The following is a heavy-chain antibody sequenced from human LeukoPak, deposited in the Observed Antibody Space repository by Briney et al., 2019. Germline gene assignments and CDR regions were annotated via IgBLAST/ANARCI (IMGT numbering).Heavy chain of an antibody. V-gene: IGHV1-18*01. D-gene: IGHD2-2*02. Sequence: ASVKVSCKASGGTFSSYAISWVRQAPGQGLEWMGWISAYNGNTNYAQKLQGRVTMTTDTSTSTAYMELRSLRSDDTAVYYCARVFLFGHIVVVPAAIKGDWFDPWGQGTLVTVSS. CDR3: ARVFLFGHIVVVPAAIKGDWFDP. CDR1: GGTFSSYA. CDR2: ISAYNGNT. J-gene: IGHJ5*02.